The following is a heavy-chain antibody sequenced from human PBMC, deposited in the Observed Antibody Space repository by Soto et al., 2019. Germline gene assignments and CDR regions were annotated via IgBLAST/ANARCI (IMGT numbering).Heavy chain of an antibody. CDR3: ATKTRGYAMDV. J-gene: IGHJ6*02. CDR1: GYSFTSYW. D-gene: IGHD4-17*01. Sequence: PGESLKISCKGSGYSFTSYWINWVRQIPGKGLEWMGRVDPSDSYTNYSPSFQGHVTISADKSISTAYLQWSSLKASDTAIYYCATKTRGYAMDVWGQGTTVTVSS. V-gene: IGHV5-10-1*01. CDR2: VDPSDSYT.